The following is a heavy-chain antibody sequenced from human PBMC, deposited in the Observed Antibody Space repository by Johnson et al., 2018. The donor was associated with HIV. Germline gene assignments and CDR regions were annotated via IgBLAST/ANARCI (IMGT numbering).Heavy chain of an antibody. Sequence: VQLVESGGGVVQPGRSLRLSCAASGFTFSTYAMSWVRQAPGKGLEWVSDINSYDFTTYYADSVRGRFTISRDNAKNSLYLQMNSLRADDTALYYCARGVGSTTVAAFDIWGQGTMVTVSS. CDR2: INSYDFTT. J-gene: IGHJ3*02. V-gene: IGHV3-20*04. D-gene: IGHD1-26*01. CDR3: ARGVGSTTVAAFDI. CDR1: GFTFSTYA.